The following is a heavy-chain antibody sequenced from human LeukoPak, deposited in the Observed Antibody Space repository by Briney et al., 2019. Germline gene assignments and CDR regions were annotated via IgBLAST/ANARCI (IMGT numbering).Heavy chain of an antibody. J-gene: IGHJ6*03. CDR2: IYHSGST. CDR1: GYSISSGYH. D-gene: IGHD6-13*01. CDR3: ARGGPAAGIYYYYYMDV. Sequence: SETLALTCTVSGYSISSGYHWGWIRQLPGKGLQWIGSIYHSGSTSYNPSLKSRVTISVDTSKNHFSLKLSSVTAADTAVYYCARGGPAAGIYYYYYMDVWGKGTTVTISS. V-gene: IGHV4-38-2*02.